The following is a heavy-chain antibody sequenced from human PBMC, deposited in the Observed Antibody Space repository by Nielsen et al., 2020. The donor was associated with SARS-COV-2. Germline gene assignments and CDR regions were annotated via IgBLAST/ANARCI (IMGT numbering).Heavy chain of an antibody. CDR2: IDSGGSST. D-gene: IGHD2-2*02. CDR1: GFTFSSYA. CDR3: AKDRAIVVVPAAIGGNDY. Sequence: GESLKISCAASGFTFSSYAMTWVRQAPGKGLEWVSVIDSGGSSTYYADSVKGRFSISRDNSKNTLYLQMNSLRAEDTAVYYCAKDRAIVVVPAAIGGNDYWGQGTLVTVSS. J-gene: IGHJ4*02. V-gene: IGHV3-23*03.